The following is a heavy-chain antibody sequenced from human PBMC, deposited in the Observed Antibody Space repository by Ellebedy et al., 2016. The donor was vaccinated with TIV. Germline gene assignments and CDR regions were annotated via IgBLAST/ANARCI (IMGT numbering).Heavy chain of an antibody. Sequence: GESLKISCTASGFTVGNNYMNWLRQAPGKGLEWVSLIYSGGDTVYADSVKGRSTISRDNSKNTLYLQMNSLRPEDTAVYYCASSRYHYYVGNTIFAYWGQGTLVTVSS. J-gene: IGHJ4*02. D-gene: IGHD3-10*02. V-gene: IGHV3-53*01. CDR1: GFTVGNNY. CDR3: ASSRYHYYVGNTIFAY. CDR2: IYSGGDT.